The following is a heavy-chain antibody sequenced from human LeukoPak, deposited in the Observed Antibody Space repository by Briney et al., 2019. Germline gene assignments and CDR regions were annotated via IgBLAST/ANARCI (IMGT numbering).Heavy chain of an antibody. CDR2: IFYSGALFSRGDT. D-gene: IGHD5-12*01. J-gene: IGHJ4*02. CDR3: ASWRGYRGYDYGFDY. Sequence: SETLSLTCNVSGDAVFNNHYYWGWIRQSPGKGLEWIANIFYSGALFSRGDTYYNPSLKSRVTISVDTSKNQFSLKVRSVTAADTAVYYCASWRGYRGYDYGFDYWGQGTLVTVSS. CDR1: GDAVFNNHYY. V-gene: IGHV4-39*07.